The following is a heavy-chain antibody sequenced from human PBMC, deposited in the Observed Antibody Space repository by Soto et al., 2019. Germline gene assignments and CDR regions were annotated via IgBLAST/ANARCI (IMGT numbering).Heavy chain of an antibody. V-gene: IGHV1-69*01. CDR1: GGTFSKYT. J-gene: IGHJ6*02. CDR2: IIPKFVTA. D-gene: IGHD3-3*01. Sequence: QVQLVQSGAEVKKPGSSVKVSCKASGGTFSKYTISWVRQAPGQGLEWMGGIIPKFVTANYAQKFQGRVTITADESTSTAYMELSSLRSDDTALYYCAKDLLEGSETFLLFGGRDVWGQGTTVTVSS. CDR3: AKDLLEGSETFLLFGGRDV.